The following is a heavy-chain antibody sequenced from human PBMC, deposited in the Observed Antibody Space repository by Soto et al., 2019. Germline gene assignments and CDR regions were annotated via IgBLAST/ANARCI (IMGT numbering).Heavy chain of an antibody. D-gene: IGHD2-2*01. J-gene: IGHJ5*02. CDR1: WGSSGGGGCC. V-gene: IGHV4-31*02. CDR2: IYYSGST. CDR3: AEAAWGDPYQGSAP. Sequence: PLVTLSLPRTVSWGSSGGGGCCWSWIRQHPGKGLEGIGYIYYSGSTYYNPSLKSRVTLSGDTAKNQFSLKLSSVTSAAPAGFYCAEAAWGDPYQGSAPWAQGTLDPV.